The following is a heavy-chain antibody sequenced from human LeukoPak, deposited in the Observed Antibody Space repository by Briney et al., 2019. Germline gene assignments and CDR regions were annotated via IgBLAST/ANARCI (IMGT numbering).Heavy chain of an antibody. V-gene: IGHV1-18*01. D-gene: IGHD2-2*01. CDR3: ARDREYCTSTSCYQCFDY. CDR2: ISAYNGNT. CDR1: GYTFTSYG. Sequence: ASVKVSCKASGYTFTSYGISWVRQAPGQGLEWMGWISAYNGNTNYAQKLQGRVTMTTDTSTSTAYMELGSLRSDDTAVYYCARDREYCTSTSCYQCFDYWGQGTLVTVSS. J-gene: IGHJ4*02.